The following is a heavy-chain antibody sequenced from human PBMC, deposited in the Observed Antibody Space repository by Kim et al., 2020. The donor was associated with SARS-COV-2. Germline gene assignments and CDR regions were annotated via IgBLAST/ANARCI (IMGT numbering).Heavy chain of an antibody. D-gene: IGHD1-26*01. V-gene: IGHV3-23*01. CDR1: GFTFSSYA. J-gene: IGHJ4*02. CDR2: ISGSGGST. CDR3: AKVFDLSGSYSWDY. Sequence: GGSLRLSCAASGFTFSSYAMSWVRQAPGKGLEWVSAISGSGGSTYYADSVKGRFTISRDNSKNTLYLQMNSLRAEDTAVYYCAKVFDLSGSYSWDYWGQGTLVTVSS.